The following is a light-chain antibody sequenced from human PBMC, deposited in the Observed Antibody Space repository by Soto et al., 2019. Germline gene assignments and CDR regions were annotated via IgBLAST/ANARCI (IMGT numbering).Light chain of an antibody. CDR2: YAS. CDR1: QSVRNN. V-gene: IGKV3-15*01. CDR3: QQYNNWPPIT. Sequence: EITMTQSPATLSVSPGERATLSCRASQSVRNNLAWYQQRRGQAPRLLIYYASTRATGVPARFSGSGSGTEFTLTISSLQSEDSALYYCQQYNNWPPITFGQGTRLEIK. J-gene: IGKJ5*01.